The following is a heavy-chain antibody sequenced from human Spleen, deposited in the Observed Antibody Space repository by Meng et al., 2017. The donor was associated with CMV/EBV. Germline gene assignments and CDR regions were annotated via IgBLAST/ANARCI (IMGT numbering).Heavy chain of an antibody. J-gene: IGHJ4*02. CDR3: ARQKGSGGLSYYFDY. V-gene: IGHV4-39*07. CDR2: IYYSGST. Sequence: SETLSLTCTVSGGSISSSAYYWGWIRQPPGKGLEWIGSIYYSGSTYYNPSLKSRVTISVDTSKIQFSLKLSSVTAADTAVYYCARQKGSGGLSYYFDYWGQGTLVTVSS. CDR1: GGSISSSAYY. D-gene: IGHD6-19*01.